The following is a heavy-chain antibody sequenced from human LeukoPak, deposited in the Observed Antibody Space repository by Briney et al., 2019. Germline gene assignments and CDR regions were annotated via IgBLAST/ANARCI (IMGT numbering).Heavy chain of an antibody. Sequence: ASVKVSCKASGGTFSSYAISWVRQAPGQGLEWMGGIIPIFGTANYAQKFQGRVTITADESTSTAYMELSSLRSEDTAVYYCARDGQQLDQDYFDYWGQGTLVTVSS. J-gene: IGHJ4*02. D-gene: IGHD6-13*01. CDR3: ARDGQQLDQDYFDY. CDR1: GGTFSSYA. V-gene: IGHV1-69*13. CDR2: IIPIFGTA.